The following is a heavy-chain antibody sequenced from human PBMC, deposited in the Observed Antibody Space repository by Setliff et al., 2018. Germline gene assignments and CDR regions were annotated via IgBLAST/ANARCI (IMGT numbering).Heavy chain of an antibody. CDR1: GYSFTVFG. Sequence: ASVKVSCKTSGYSFTVFGINWVRQAPGQGLEWMGWISAYAQKFQGRVTMTTDTSTNTAYMELSSLRSEDTAVYFCARERGSYDSSTHYTYYFDYWGQGTLVTVSS. CDR3: ARERGSYDSSTHYTYYFDY. V-gene: IGHV1-18*01. CDR2: ISA. D-gene: IGHD3-22*01. J-gene: IGHJ4*02.